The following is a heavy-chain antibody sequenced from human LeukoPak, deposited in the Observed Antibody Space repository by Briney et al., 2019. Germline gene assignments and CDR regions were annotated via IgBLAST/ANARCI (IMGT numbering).Heavy chain of an antibody. CDR3: ATHKGALDV. Sequence: ASVKVSCKASGYTLTDYYIHWVRQAPGQGLEWMGWMNPNSGDTNSAQSFQGRVTMTRETSISTAYMELSRLTSDDTAVYYCATHKGALDVWGQGATVTVSS. CDR2: MNPNSGDT. CDR1: GYTLTDYY. J-gene: IGHJ6*02. V-gene: IGHV1-2*02.